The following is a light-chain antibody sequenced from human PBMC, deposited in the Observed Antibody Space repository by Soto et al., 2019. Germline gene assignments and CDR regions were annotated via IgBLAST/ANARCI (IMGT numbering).Light chain of an antibody. V-gene: IGKV3-11*01. Sequence: EIVLTQSPPTLAVSAGERATLSCRASQSVSSYLAWYQQKPGQAPRLLIYDASNRATGIPARFSGSLSGTDFTLTISSLEPEYFAVYSCQQRSNWPPSTFGQGTRLEIK. CDR1: QSVSSY. J-gene: IGKJ5*01. CDR2: DAS. CDR3: QQRSNWPPST.